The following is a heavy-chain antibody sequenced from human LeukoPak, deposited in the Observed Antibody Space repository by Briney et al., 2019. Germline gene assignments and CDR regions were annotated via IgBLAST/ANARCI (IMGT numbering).Heavy chain of an antibody. CDR2: IGHSGST. CDR1: GGSFSDYF. CDR3: AAGWLQLDY. J-gene: IGHJ4*02. V-gene: IGHV4-34*01. Sequence: SETLSLTRAVYGGSFSDYFWSWIRQPPGKGLEWIGEIGHSGSTTYNPSLRSRVTISGDTSKKQFSLKLSSVTAADTAVYYCAAGWLQLDYWGQGTLVTVSS. D-gene: IGHD5-24*01.